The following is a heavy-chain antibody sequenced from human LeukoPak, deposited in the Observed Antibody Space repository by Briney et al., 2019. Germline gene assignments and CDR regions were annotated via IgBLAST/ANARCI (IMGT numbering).Heavy chain of an antibody. J-gene: IGHJ4*02. D-gene: IGHD3-9*01. Sequence: GGSLRLSCAASGFTFSNAWMSWVRQAPGKGLEWVGRIKSKTDGGTTDYAAPVKGRFTISRDNSKNTLYLQMSSLRAEDTAVYYCVKDLLTGYYPFDYWGQGTLVTVSS. CDR3: VKDLLTGYYPFDY. CDR1: GFTFSNAW. V-gene: IGHV3-15*05. CDR2: IKSKTDGGTT.